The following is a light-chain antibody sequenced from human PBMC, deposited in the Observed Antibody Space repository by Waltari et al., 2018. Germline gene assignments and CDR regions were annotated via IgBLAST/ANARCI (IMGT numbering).Light chain of an antibody. Sequence: DLQMTQSPSSVSASIGDRVTITCLASQGFDGLLAWYQQEPGKAPKLLIYGTASLLTGVPSRFSGSGSGTEFTLTITSLQAEDSATYVCQQSKTFPLTFGGGTKVEIK. V-gene: IGKV1-12*01. CDR3: QQSKTFPLT. CDR1: QGFDGL. J-gene: IGKJ4*01. CDR2: GTA.